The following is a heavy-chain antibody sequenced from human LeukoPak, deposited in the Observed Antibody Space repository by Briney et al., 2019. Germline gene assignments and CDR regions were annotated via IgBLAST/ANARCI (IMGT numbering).Heavy chain of an antibody. D-gene: IGHD3-10*01. CDR3: ARTLWFGELPPLGFDY. V-gene: IGHV4-38-2*02. CDR2: IYHSGSA. CDR1: DDSISSAYY. J-gene: IGHJ4*02. Sequence: SETLSLTCTVSDDSISSAYYWSWIRQPPGKGLEWIGYIYHSGSAYYNPSLKSRVTISVDTSKNQFSLKLSSVTAADTAVYYCARTLWFGELPPLGFDYWGQGTLVTVSS.